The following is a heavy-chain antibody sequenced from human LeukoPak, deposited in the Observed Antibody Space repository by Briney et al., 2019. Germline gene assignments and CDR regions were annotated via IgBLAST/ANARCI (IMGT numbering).Heavy chain of an antibody. V-gene: IGHV3-9*01. CDR1: GFTFDDYA. CDR2: VSWNSGSI. CDR3: AKGSVAAQVYYFDY. J-gene: IGHJ4*02. D-gene: IGHD6-19*01. Sequence: GGSLRLSCAASGFTFDDYAMDWVRQPPGKGLEWVSGVSWNSGSIGYADSVKGRFTISRDNAKNSLYLQMNSLRAEDTALYYCAKGSVAAQVYYFDYWGQGTLVTVSS.